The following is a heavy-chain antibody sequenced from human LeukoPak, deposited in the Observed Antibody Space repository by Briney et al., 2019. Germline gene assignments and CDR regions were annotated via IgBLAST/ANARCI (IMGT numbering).Heavy chain of an antibody. CDR3: AVAPGYGYYDSSGYYFTANDAFDI. D-gene: IGHD3-22*01. Sequence: SVKVSCKASGFTFTSSAMQWVRQARGQRLEGIGWIFVGSGNTDYAQKFQERVTITRDMSTSTAYMELSSLRSEDTAVYYCAVAPGYGYYDSSGYYFTANDAFDIWGQGTMVTVSS. J-gene: IGHJ3*02. V-gene: IGHV1-58*02. CDR1: GFTFTSSA. CDR2: IFVGSGNT.